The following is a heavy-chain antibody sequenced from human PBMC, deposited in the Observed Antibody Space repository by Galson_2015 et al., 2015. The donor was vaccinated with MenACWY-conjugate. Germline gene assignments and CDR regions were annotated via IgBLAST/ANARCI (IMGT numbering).Heavy chain of an antibody. CDR1: GFTFSSYS. D-gene: IGHD3-9*01. V-gene: IGHV3-48*02. J-gene: IGHJ4*02. Sequence: SLRLSCAASGFTFSSYSMNWVRQAPGKGLEWVSYISSSSSTIYYADSVKGRFTISRDNAKNSLYLQMNSLRDEDTAVYYCAREWSRPYYDILTGYAFDYCGQGTLVTVSS. CDR2: ISSSSSTI. CDR3: AREWSRPYYDILTGYAFDY.